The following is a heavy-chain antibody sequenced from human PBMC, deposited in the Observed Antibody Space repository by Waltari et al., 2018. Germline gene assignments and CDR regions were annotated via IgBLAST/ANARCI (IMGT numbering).Heavy chain of an antibody. CDR2: IVTIVDT. CDR1: GLPFRAPD. Sequence: VQRLEAGGGLVWPGGTLRRARAASGLPFRAPDTQWVRQITGKGLEWFSGIVTIVDTYYPDSMEGRFSISTDDDKNSLHLQMNSLRAGDTAVYYCAKGGLRALWRRVDYFDYWGRGILVTVSA. D-gene: IGHD3-10*01. V-gene: IGHV3-13*01. J-gene: IGHJ4*02. CDR3: AKGGLRALWRRVDYFDY.